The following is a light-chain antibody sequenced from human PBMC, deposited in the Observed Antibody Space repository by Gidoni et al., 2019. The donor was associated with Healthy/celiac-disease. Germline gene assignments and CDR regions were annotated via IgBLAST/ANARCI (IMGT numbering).Light chain of an antibody. CDR3: QQRRNWPRYT. Sequence: EIVLTQSPATLSLSPRERATLSCRASQSVSSYLVWYKQQPGQAPRLLIYDASNRATGIPARFSGSGSGTAFTLTISSLEAADFAVYYCQQRRNWPRYTFGQGTKLEIK. CDR1: QSVSSY. J-gene: IGKJ2*01. CDR2: DAS. V-gene: IGKV3-11*01.